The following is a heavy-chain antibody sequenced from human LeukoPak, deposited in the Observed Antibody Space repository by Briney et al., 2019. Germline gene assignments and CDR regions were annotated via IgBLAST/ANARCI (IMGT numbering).Heavy chain of an antibody. CDR3: ARGGSSSFLYYFDY. CDR2: ISYDGSNK. CDR1: GFTFSSYA. J-gene: IGHJ4*02. D-gene: IGHD6-6*01. Sequence: QPGGSLRLSCAASGFTFSSYAMHWVRQAPGKGPEWVAVISYDGSNKYYADSVKGRFTISRDNSKNTLYLQMNSLRAEDTAVYYCARGGSSSFLYYFDYWGQGTLVTVSS. V-gene: IGHV3-30-3*01.